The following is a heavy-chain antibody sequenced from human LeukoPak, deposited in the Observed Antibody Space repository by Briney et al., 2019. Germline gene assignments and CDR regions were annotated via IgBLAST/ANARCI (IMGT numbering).Heavy chain of an antibody. V-gene: IGHV4-59*01. CDR2: IYYSGST. D-gene: IGHD2-2*01. CDR1: GGSISSYY. J-gene: IGHJ5*02. Sequence: SETLSLTCTVSGGSISSYYWSWIRQPPGKGLERIGYIYYSGSTNYNPSLKSRVTISVDTSKNQFSLRLSSVTAADTAVYYCARELVVVPAASNWFDPWGQGTLVTVSS. CDR3: ARELVVVPAASNWFDP.